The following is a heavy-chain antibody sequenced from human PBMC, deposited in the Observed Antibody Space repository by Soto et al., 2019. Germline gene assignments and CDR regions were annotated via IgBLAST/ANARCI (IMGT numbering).Heavy chain of an antibody. D-gene: IGHD2-2*01. CDR2: INHSGST. J-gene: IGHJ6*02. Sequence: PSETLSLSCAVYGGSFSGYCWSWIRQPPGKGREWIGEINHSGSTNYNPSLKSRVTISVDTSKNQFSLKLSPVTAADTAVYYCARSRNKYCSSTSCYRIQLWGYGMDVWGQGTTVTVSS. CDR3: ARSRNKYCSSTSCYRIQLWGYGMDV. CDR1: GGSFSGYC. V-gene: IGHV4-34*01.